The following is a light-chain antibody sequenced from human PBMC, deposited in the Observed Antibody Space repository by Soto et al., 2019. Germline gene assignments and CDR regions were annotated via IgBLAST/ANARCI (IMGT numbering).Light chain of an antibody. CDR3: QQYNNWPFS. J-gene: IGKJ5*01. V-gene: IGKV3-15*01. CDR2: DVS. Sequence: EILMTQSPAILSVSPGERATLSCRAGQGVTTNFAWYQQKSGQSPRLLIYDVSIRATGVPARFSGTGSETDFNLTISGLQSEDSAIYFCQQYNNWPFSFGQGTRLEIK. CDR1: QGVTTN.